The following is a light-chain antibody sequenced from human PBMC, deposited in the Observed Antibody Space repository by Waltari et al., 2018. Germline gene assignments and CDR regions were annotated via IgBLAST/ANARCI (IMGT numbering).Light chain of an antibody. CDR2: EDD. CDR1: SGSIARHY. J-gene: IGLJ2*01. Sequence: NFMLTQPHSVSESPGKTVSISCTRSSGSIARHYVQWYQQRPGSAPTIVIYEDDQRPSGVPDRFSGSIDSSSNSASLTISGLKTEDEADYYCQSYDAYVVFGGGTRLTVL. V-gene: IGLV6-57*03. CDR3: QSYDAYVV.